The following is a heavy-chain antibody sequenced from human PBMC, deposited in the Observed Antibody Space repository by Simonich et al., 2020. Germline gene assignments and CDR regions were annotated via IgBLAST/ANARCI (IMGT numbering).Heavy chain of an antibody. Sequence: QVQLQQWGAGLLKPSETLSLTCAVYGGSFSGYYWSWIRQPPGKVLVWIGEINHSGSTNYNPSLKSRVTISVDTSKNQFSLKLSSVTAADTAVYYCARHLQLGPFDYWGQGTLVTVSS. CDR1: GGSFSGYY. CDR3: ARHLQLGPFDY. CDR2: INHSGST. J-gene: IGHJ4*02. V-gene: IGHV4-34*01. D-gene: IGHD1-1*01.